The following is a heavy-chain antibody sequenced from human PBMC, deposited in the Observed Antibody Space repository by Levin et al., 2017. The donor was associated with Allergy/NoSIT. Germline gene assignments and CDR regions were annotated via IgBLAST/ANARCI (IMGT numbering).Heavy chain of an antibody. CDR1: GFTFSSYS. CDR2: ISSSSTYI. Sequence: GESLKISCAASGFTFSSYSMNWVRQAPGKGLEWVSSISSSSTYIYYAASVKGRFTISRDNAKNSLYLQMNSLRVEDTAVCYCPALIELGYCSGRSCPRDGDWFDPWGQGTLVTVSS. D-gene: IGHD2-15*01. CDR3: PALIELGYCSGRSCPRDGDWFDP. J-gene: IGHJ5*02. V-gene: IGHV3-21*01.